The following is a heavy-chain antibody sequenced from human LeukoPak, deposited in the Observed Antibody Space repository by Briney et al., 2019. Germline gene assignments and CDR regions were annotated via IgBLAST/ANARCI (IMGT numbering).Heavy chain of an antibody. CDR3: ATGRRKLLWFGELSYWFDP. CDR2: INHSGST. D-gene: IGHD3-10*01. Sequence: TSETLSLTRAVYGGSFSGYYWSWIRQPPGKGLEWIGEINHSGSTNYNPSLKSRVTISVDTSKNQFSLKLSSVTAADTAVYYCATGRRKLLWFGELSYWFDPWGQGTLVTVSS. CDR1: GGSFSGYY. J-gene: IGHJ5*02. V-gene: IGHV4-34*01.